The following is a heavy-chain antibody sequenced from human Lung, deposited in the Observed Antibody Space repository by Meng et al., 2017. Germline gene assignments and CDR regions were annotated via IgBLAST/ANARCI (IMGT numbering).Heavy chain of an antibody. V-gene: IGHV4-34*01. Sequence: VQLQQWGAGWLKPSDTLSLNCVVSGGSFSDYYWSWIRQPPGKGLEWIGEINHSGSTNYNPSLESRATISVDTSQNNLSLKLSSVTAADSAVYYCARGPTTIAHDFDYWGQGTLVTVSS. D-gene: IGHD4-11*01. CDR3: ARGPTTIAHDFDY. CDR2: INHSGST. CDR1: GGSFSDYY. J-gene: IGHJ4*02.